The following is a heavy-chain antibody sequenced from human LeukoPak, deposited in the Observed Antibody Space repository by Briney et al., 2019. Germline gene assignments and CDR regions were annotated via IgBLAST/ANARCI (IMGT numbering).Heavy chain of an antibody. CDR2: IYYSGST. CDR3: ARSRFRDTAMVIWFDP. V-gene: IGHV4-61*08. D-gene: IGHD5-18*01. Sequence: PSETLSLTCTVSGGSISSGGYYWSWIRQPPGKGLEWIGYIYYSGSTNYNPSLKSRVTISVDTSKNQFSLKLSSVTAADTAVYYCARSRFRDTAMVIWFDPWGQGTLVTVSS. CDR1: GGSISSGGYY. J-gene: IGHJ5*02.